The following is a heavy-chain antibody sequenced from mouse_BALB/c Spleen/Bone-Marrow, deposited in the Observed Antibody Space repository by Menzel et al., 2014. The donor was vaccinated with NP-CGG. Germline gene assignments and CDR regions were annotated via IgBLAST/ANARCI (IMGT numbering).Heavy chain of an antibody. CDR2: INPSSGNT. V-gene: IGHV1-4*01. CDR1: GYTFTSYT. J-gene: IGHJ2*01. D-gene: IGHD1-1*01. CDR3: ARRYCGSTFDY. Sequence: QVQLQQSGAELARPGASVKMSCKASGYTFTSYTMHWVKQRPGQGLEWIGYINPSSGNTNYNQKFKDKTTLTADKTSSTAYMQLRSLTSEDAAFYCCARRYCGSTFDYWGQGTTLTVSS.